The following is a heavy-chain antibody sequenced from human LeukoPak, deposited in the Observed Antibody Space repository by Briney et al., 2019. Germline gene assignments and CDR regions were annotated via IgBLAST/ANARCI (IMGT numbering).Heavy chain of an antibody. CDR2: ISAYNGNT. J-gene: IGHJ4*02. CDR3: ARDGIVLMVYAITDY. Sequence: ASVKVSCKASGYTFTSYGISWVRQAPGQGLEWMGWISAYNGNTNYAQKLQGRVTMTTDTSTSTAYMELGSLRSDDTAVYYCARDGIVLMVYAITDYWGQGTLVTVSS. CDR1: GYTFTSYG. V-gene: IGHV1-18*01. D-gene: IGHD2-8*01.